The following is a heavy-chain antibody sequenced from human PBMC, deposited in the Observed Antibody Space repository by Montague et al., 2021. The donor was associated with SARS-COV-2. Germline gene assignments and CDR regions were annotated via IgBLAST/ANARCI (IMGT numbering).Heavy chain of an antibody. V-gene: IGHV6-1*01. D-gene: IGHD2-8*01. J-gene: IGHJ5*02. CDR2: TYYRSKWYN. CDR1: GDSVSSNSAA. Sequence: GDSVSSNSAAWNWIRQSPSRGLEWLGRTYYRSKWYNDYAVSVKSRITINPDTSKNQFSLQLNSVTPEDTAVYYCARDDPYCTNGVCYTGNWFDPWGQGTLVTVSS. CDR3: ARDDPYCTNGVCYTGNWFDP.